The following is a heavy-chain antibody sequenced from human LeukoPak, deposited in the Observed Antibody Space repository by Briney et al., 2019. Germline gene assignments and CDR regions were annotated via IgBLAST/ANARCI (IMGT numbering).Heavy chain of an antibody. CDR2: ITGSGTNR. Sequence: GGSLRLSCVASGFTFSNYAMSWVRQAPGKGPEWVSAITGSGTNRYYADSLKGRFTTSRDNSKNTVFLQMNSLGHEDTAIYYCVIWGDYDVLTGYYVPDYWGQGTLVTVAS. J-gene: IGHJ4*02. CDR3: VIWGDYDVLTGYYVPDY. D-gene: IGHD3-9*01. V-gene: IGHV3-23*01. CDR1: GFTFSNYA.